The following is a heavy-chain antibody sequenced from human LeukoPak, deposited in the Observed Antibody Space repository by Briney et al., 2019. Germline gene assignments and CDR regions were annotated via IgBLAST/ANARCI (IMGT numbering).Heavy chain of an antibody. D-gene: IGHD4-23*01. V-gene: IGHV3-21*01. Sequence: GGSLRLSCAASGFTFSSFSMNWVRQAPGKGLEWVSSISSSSSYIYYADSVKGRFTISRDNAKNSLYLQMNSLRAEDTAVCYCARGRTSVVTTLDYWGQGTLVTVSS. CDR3: ARGRTSVVTTLDY. CDR2: ISSSSSYI. CDR1: GFTFSSFS. J-gene: IGHJ4*02.